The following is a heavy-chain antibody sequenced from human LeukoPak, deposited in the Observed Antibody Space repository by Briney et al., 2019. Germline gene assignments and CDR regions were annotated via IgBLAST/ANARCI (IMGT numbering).Heavy chain of an antibody. V-gene: IGHV6-1*01. D-gene: IGHD1-14*01. CDR1: GDSVSSNSAA. Sequence: SQTLSLTCAISGDSVSSNSAAWNWIRQSPSRGLEWLGRTYYRSKWYNDYAVSVKSRITINPDTSKNQFSLRLSSVTAADTAVYYCARDGFYYHYYMDVWGEGTTVTVSS. J-gene: IGHJ6*03. CDR2: TYYRSKWYN. CDR3: ARDGFYYHYYMDV.